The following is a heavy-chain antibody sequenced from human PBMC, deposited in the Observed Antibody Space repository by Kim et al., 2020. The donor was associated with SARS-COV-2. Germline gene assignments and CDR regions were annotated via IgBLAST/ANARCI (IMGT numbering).Heavy chain of an antibody. CDR1: GGSISSYY. J-gene: IGHJ3*01. CDR2: IYYSGST. V-gene: IGHV4-59*08. D-gene: IGHD6-19*01. CDR3: ARQVRQWLESWGQSFDL. Sequence: SETLSLTCTVAGGSISSYYWSWIRQPPGKGLEWIGYIYYSGSTNYNPSLKSRVTISVDTSKNQFSLKLSSVTAADTAVYYCARQVRQWLESWGQSFDLWG.